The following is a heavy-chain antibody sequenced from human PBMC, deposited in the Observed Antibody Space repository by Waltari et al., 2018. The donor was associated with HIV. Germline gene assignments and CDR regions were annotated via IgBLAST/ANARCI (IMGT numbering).Heavy chain of an antibody. CDR2: IFYNGSA. Sequence: QLQLQESGPGLVQPSETLSLTCPVSGCSLSSRRYFWGWLRQSPGQGLDWIGSIFYNGSANYNPSLKSRATLSVDTSKNQFSLKLNSVTAADTAVYYCARSPRGEQWLAYWGQGTLVTVSS. CDR3: ARSPRGEQWLAY. J-gene: IGHJ1*01. D-gene: IGHD6-19*01. CDR1: GCSLSSRRYF. V-gene: IGHV4-39*01.